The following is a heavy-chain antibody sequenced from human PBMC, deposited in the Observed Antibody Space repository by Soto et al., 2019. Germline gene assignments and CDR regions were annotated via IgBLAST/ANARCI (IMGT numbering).Heavy chain of an antibody. J-gene: IGHJ4*02. V-gene: IGHV3-21*01. D-gene: IGHD3-22*01. CDR1: GFTFSSYS. CDR3: SRAPTYYYDSSGYYYFHY. Sequence: GGSLRLSCAASGFTFSSYSMNWVRQAPGKGLEWVSSISSSSSYIYYTDSVKSLFTISRDNAKNSLYLQMNSLRAEDTAVYYCSRAPTYYYDSSGYYYFHYWGQGTLVTVSS. CDR2: ISSSSSYI.